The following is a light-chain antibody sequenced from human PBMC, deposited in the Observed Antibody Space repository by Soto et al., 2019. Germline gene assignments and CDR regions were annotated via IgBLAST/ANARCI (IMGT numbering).Light chain of an antibody. Sequence: EIVLTQSPGTLSLSPGERATLSCRASQSVSSSYLAWYQQKPGQAPRLLIYGASSRATGIPDRFSGSGSGTVFTLTISRLEPEDFAVYYCQQYGSPTFGQGTKV. CDR2: GAS. J-gene: IGKJ1*01. V-gene: IGKV3-20*01. CDR1: QSVSSSY. CDR3: QQYGSPT.